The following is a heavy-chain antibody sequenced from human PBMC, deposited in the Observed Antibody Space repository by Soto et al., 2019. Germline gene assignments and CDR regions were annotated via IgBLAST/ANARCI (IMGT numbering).Heavy chain of an antibody. CDR1: GFTLSGYA. V-gene: IGHV3-64*01. J-gene: IGHJ6*03. Sequence: EVQLSESGGGLAQPGGSLRLSCAASGFTLSGYAMYWVRQAPGKGLEYVSGISSNGVGTYYANSVQGRFTISRDNSKNTVYLQMDSLRPEDMAVYYCARRARPDFYYMDVWGKGTTVTVSS. CDR2: ISSNGVGT. D-gene: IGHD6-6*01. CDR3: ARRARPDFYYMDV.